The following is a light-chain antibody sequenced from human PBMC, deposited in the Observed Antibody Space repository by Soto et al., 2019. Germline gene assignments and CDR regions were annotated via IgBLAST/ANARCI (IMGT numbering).Light chain of an antibody. CDR2: GAS. V-gene: IGKV3-20*01. CDR1: QSVSSSY. J-gene: IGKJ3*01. Sequence: EIVLTQSPGTVSLSPGERAALSCRASQSVSSSYLAWYQQKPGQAPRLLIYGASTRATGIPDRFRGSGSGTDFTLTISRLEPEDFAVYYCQQYDQSRPGLTFGPGTKVDIK. CDR3: QQYDQSRPGLT.